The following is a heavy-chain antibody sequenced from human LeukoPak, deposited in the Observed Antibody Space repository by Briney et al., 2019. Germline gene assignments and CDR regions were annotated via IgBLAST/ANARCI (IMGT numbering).Heavy chain of an antibody. CDR2: IIPILGIA. V-gene: IGHV1-69*04. CDR1: GGTFSSYA. CDR3: ARVSPPDAFDI. Sequence: ASVKVSCKASGGTFSSYAISWVRQAPGQGLEWMGRIIPILGIANYAQKFQGRVTITADKSTSTVYMELSSLRSEDTAVYYCARVSPPDAFDIWGQGTMVTVSS. J-gene: IGHJ3*02.